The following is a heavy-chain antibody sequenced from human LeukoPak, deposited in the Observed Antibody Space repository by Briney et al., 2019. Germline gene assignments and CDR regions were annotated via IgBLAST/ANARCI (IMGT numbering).Heavy chain of an antibody. J-gene: IGHJ3*02. CDR2: IIPIFGTA. CDR3: ASWVTKRSGLSAFDT. Sequence: GASVKVSCKASGGTFSSYAISWVRQAPGQGLEWMGRIIPIFGTANYAQKFQGRVTITTDESTSTAYMELSSLRSEDTAVYYCASWVTKRSGLSAFDTSGQGTIVTVSS. CDR1: GGTFSSYA. D-gene: IGHD6-19*01. V-gene: IGHV1-69*05.